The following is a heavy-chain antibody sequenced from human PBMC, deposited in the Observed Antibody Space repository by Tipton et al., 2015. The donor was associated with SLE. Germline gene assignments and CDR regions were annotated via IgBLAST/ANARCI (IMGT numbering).Heavy chain of an antibody. J-gene: IGHJ4*02. CDR1: GGSISTGGYY. Sequence: TLSLTCTVSGGSISTGGYYWSWIRQHPGKGLEWIGHIYNSGGTDYNPSLKSRVTISADTSKNHFSLNLSSVTAADTAVYYCARDPKYWGQGTLVIVSS. CDR3: ARDPKY. V-gene: IGHV4-31*03. CDR2: IYNSGGT.